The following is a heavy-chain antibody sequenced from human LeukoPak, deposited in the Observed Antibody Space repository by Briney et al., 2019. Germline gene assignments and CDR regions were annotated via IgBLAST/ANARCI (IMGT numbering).Heavy chain of an antibody. V-gene: IGHV4-34*01. D-gene: IGHD6-19*01. CDR1: GGSFSGYY. J-gene: IGHJ4*02. Sequence: SETLSLTCAVYGGSFSGYYWSWIRQPPGKVLEWIGEINHSGSTNYNPSLKSRVTISVDTSKNQFSLKLSSVTAADTAVYYCARLYSSGWMNYWGQGTLVTVSS. CDR3: ARLYSSGWMNY. CDR2: INHSGST.